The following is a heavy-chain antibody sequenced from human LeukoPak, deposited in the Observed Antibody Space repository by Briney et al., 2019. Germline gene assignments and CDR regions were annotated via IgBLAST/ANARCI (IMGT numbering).Heavy chain of an antibody. CDR2: FDPEDGET. D-gene: IGHD6-19*01. Sequence: GASVKVSCKVSGYTLTELSMHWVRQAPGKGLEWMGGFDPEDGETIYAQKFQGRVTMTRNTSISTAYMELSSLRSEDTAVYYCARGYSSGWPDYWGQGTLVTVSS. J-gene: IGHJ4*02. CDR3: ARGYSSGWPDY. CDR1: GYTLTELS. V-gene: IGHV1-24*01.